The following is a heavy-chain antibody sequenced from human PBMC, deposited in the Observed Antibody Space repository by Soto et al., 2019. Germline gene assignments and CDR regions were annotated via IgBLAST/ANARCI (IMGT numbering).Heavy chain of an antibody. J-gene: IGHJ6*02. CDR1: GFTFSSYS. V-gene: IGHV3-21*01. CDR3: ARDKWDDFREQGGFRSHGMDV. Sequence: PGGSLRLSCAASGFTFSSYSMNWVRQAPGKGLEWVSSISSSSSYIYYADSVKGRFTISRDNAKNSLYLQMNSLRAEDTAVYYCARDKWDDFREQGGFRSHGMDVWGQGTTVTVSS. CDR2: ISSSSSYI. D-gene: IGHD3-3*01.